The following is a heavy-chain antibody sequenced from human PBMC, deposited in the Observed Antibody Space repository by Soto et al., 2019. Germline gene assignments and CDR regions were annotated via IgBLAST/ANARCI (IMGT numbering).Heavy chain of an antibody. Sequence: KPSETLSLTCAVYGGSFSGYYWSWIRQPPGKGLEWIGEIDHSGSTNYNPSLKSRVTISVDTSKNQFSLKLSSVTAADTAVYYCARHLTYCSAGSCYSDFPYYGMDVWGQGTTVTVS. J-gene: IGHJ6*02. D-gene: IGHD2-15*01. V-gene: IGHV4-34*01. CDR1: GGSFSGYY. CDR3: ARHLTYCSAGSCYSDFPYYGMDV. CDR2: IDHSGST.